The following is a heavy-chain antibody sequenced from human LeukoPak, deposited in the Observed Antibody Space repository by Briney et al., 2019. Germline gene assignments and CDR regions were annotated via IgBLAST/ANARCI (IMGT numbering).Heavy chain of an antibody. CDR1: GFTVSDNH. J-gene: IGHJ4*02. Sequence: GGSLRLSCAASGFTVSDNHMNWVRQAPGKGLEWVSVIYSGGSTYYADSVKGRFTISRDNSKNTVYLQMNSLRAEDTAVYYCVKDKYPVVVAATLDYWGQGILVTVSS. CDR3: VKDKYPVVVAATLDY. CDR2: IYSGGST. D-gene: IGHD2-15*01. V-gene: IGHV3-66*01.